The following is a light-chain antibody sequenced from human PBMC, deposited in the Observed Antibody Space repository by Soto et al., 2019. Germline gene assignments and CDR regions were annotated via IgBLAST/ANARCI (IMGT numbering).Light chain of an antibody. CDR2: DGS. V-gene: IGKV1-5*01. J-gene: IGKJ2*01. Sequence: DIQMTQSPSTLSTSVGARVTITCRASQSVSYWLAWYQQKPGKAPNLLIYDGSTLASGVPPRFSGGGFGTDFSLTVDSLQPEDTATYYCQQYDHPPYTFGQGTKLEIK. CDR1: QSVSYW. CDR3: QQYDHPPYT.